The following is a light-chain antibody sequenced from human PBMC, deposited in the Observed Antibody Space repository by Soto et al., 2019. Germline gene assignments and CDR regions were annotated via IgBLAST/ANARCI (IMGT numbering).Light chain of an antibody. CDR1: QSISSW. CDR2: DAS. CDR3: QQYSSYYT. J-gene: IGKJ2*01. Sequence: DIQMTQSPSTLSASVGDRVTITCRASQSISSWLAWYQQKPGKAPKLLISDASTLESGVPSRFSGRGSGTDCPLTISSLQHDDFATYDCQQYSSYYTFGQGTKLEIK. V-gene: IGKV1-5*01.